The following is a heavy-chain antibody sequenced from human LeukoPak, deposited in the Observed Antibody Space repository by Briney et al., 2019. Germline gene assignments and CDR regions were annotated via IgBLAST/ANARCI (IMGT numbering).Heavy chain of an antibody. J-gene: IGHJ3*02. CDR3: ARAGASLVQGAFDI. CDR2: IYSGGST. Sequence: GGSLRLSCAASGFTVSSNYMSWVRQAPGKGLEWVSVIYSGGSTYYAASLKGRFTISRDNSKNTLSLQLNSLTAEDTAVYYCARAGASLVQGAFDICGQGTMVTVSS. V-gene: IGHV3-66*01. CDR1: GFTVSSNY. D-gene: IGHD6-13*01.